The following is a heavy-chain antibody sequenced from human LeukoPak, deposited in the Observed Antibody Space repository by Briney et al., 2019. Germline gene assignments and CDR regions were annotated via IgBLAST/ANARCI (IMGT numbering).Heavy chain of an antibody. J-gene: IGHJ4*02. Sequence: GGSLRLSRAASGFTFSSYAMSWVRQAPGKGLEGGLAISGSGGSTYYADSVKGRFTISRDNSKNTLYLQMNGLRAEDTAVYYCAKGDDSSGYYYEPFDYWGQGTLVTVSS. CDR2: ISGSGGST. V-gene: IGHV3-23*01. CDR1: GFTFSSYA. CDR3: AKGDDSSGYYYEPFDY. D-gene: IGHD3-22*01.